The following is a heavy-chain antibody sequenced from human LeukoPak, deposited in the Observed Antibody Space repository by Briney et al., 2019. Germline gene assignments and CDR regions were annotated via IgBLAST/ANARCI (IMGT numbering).Heavy chain of an antibody. Sequence: ASVKVSCKASGYTFTSYGISWVRQAPGQGLEWMGWISAYNGNTNYARKLQGRVTMTTDTSTSTAYMELRSLRSDDTAVYSCARASGWGSYWIAFDYWGQGTLVTVSS. CDR1: GYTFTSYG. CDR3: ARASGWGSYWIAFDY. J-gene: IGHJ4*02. CDR2: ISAYNGNT. D-gene: IGHD1-26*01. V-gene: IGHV1-18*01.